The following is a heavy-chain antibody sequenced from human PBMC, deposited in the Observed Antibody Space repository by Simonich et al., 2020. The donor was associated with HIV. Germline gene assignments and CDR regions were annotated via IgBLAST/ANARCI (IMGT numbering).Heavy chain of an antibody. V-gene: IGHV4-38-2*01. CDR1: NYSTSSLYY. J-gene: IGHJ5*02. CDR3: ARRQGNWKVNWFDP. CDR2: VYHSGST. D-gene: IGHD1-1*01. Sequence: QVQLQDSGPGLVKPSETLSLTCDVSNYSTSSLYYWGWIRQSPGKGLEWIGSVYHSGSTYSNPALKSRLTISLNTSKNQVSLRLTSVTAADTAVYYCARRQGNWKVNWFDPWGQGTLVTVSS.